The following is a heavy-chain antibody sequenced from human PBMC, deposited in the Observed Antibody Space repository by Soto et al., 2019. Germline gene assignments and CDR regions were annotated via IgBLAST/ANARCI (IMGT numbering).Heavy chain of an antibody. D-gene: IGHD3-3*01. CDR3: ARDLGIFGIELAP. J-gene: IGHJ5*02. CDR2: IYYSGST. CDR1: GFSLSTSGMC. Sequence: SGPTLVNPTQTLTLTCTFSGFSLSTSGMCVSWIRQHPGKGLEWIGYIYYSGSTYYNPSLKSRVTISVDTSKNQFSLKLSSVPAAVTAVYYCARDLGIFGIELAPWGQGTLVTVCS. V-gene: IGHV4-31*03.